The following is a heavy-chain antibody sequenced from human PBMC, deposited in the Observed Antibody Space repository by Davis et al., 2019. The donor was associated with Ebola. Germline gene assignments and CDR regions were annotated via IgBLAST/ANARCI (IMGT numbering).Heavy chain of an antibody. CDR1: GFTFNTYV. CDR2: ISSSSNYI. J-gene: IGHJ4*02. D-gene: IGHD1-1*01. CDR3: ARVGDNWNDGGWDY. V-gene: IGHV3-21*01. Sequence: GESLKISCAASGFTFNTYVMNWVRQAPGKGLEWVSSISSSSNYIYYADSMKGRFTISRDNAKNSLFLQMNSLRAEDTAVYYCARVGDNWNDGGWDYWGQGTLVTVSS.